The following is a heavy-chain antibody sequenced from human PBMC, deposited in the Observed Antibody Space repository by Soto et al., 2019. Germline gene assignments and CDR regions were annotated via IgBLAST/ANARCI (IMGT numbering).Heavy chain of an antibody. D-gene: IGHD6-13*01. CDR3: ARVLSTAAVDY. CDR2: TYYSGYT. J-gene: IGHJ4*02. V-gene: IGHV4-31*03. CDR1: GGSIRSGGYY. Sequence: QVQLQESGPGLVKPSQTLSLSCTVSGGSIRSGGYYWTWIRQHPGKGLEWIGYTYYSGYTNYNPSLKSRVTISVDASKNQFSVKLSSVTAADTAVYYCARVLSTAAVDYWGQGNLVTVSS.